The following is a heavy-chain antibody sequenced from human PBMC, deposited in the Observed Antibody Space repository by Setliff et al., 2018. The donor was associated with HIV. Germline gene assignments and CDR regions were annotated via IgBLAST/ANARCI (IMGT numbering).Heavy chain of an antibody. D-gene: IGHD3-22*01. V-gene: IGHV4-59*11. CDR2: IYYSGST. Sequence: NPSETLSLTCTVSGGSISSHYWSWIRQPPRKGLEWIGYIYYSGSTNYNPSLKSRFSISKDNSKNSLYLQVNSLRAEDTAVYYCASVRDYYDSGAQAFDIWGQGTMVTVSS. J-gene: IGHJ3*02. CDR1: GGSISSHY. CDR3: ASVRDYYDSGAQAFDI.